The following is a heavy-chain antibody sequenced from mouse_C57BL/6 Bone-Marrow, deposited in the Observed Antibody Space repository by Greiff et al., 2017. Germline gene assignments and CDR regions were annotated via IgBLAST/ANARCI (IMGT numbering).Heavy chain of an antibody. J-gene: IGHJ3*01. CDR3: AGGYLLGLRRPWFAY. Sequence: QVQLQQPGAELVKPGASVKLSCKASGYTFTSYWMQWVKQRPGQGLEWIGEIDPSDSYTNYNQKFKGKATLTVDTSSSTAYMQLSSLTSEDSAVYYGAGGYLLGLRRPWFAYWGQGTLVTVSA. CDR1: GYTFTSYW. V-gene: IGHV1-50*01. CDR2: IDPSDSYT. D-gene: IGHD2-2*01.